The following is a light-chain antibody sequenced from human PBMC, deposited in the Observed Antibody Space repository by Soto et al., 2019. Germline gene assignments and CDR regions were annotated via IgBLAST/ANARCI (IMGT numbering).Light chain of an antibody. Sequence: ELVMTQSPATLPVSPGERATLSCRASQSISSDLAWYQQNPGQAPTLLIYGAITRATGIPARFSGSGSGTEFTLTISSLQSKEFAVYYCQQYNNWPPLTFGGGTKVEIK. CDR1: QSISSD. V-gene: IGKV3-15*01. J-gene: IGKJ4*01. CDR2: GAI. CDR3: QQYNNWPPLT.